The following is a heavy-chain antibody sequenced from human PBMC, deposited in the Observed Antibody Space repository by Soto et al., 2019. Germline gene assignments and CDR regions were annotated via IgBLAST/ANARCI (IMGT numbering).Heavy chain of an antibody. CDR3: ARVPYCSSTSCYSYFDY. J-gene: IGHJ4*02. CDR2: INSDGSST. Sequence: GGSLRLSCAAPGFTFSSYWMHWVSQAPGKGLVWVSRINSDGSSTSYADSVKGRFTISRDNAKNTLYLQMNSLRAEDTAVYHCARVPYCSSTSCYSYFDYWGQGTPVTVSS. V-gene: IGHV3-74*01. D-gene: IGHD2-2*02. CDR1: GFTFSSYW.